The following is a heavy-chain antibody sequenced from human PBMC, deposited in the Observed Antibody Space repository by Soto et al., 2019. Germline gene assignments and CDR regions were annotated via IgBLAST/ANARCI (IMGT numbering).Heavy chain of an antibody. J-gene: IGHJ3*02. Sequence: SETLSLTCTVSGGSFSCGGYYWSWIRQHPGKGLEWMGYISYSGSTKYKPSLQSRITISVDTSKNRFSLRLTSVTAADTAIYFCARTSIFGVVLNAFDIWGPGTLVTVSS. D-gene: IGHD3-3*01. CDR1: GGSFSCGGYY. CDR2: ISYSGST. V-gene: IGHV4-31*03. CDR3: ARTSIFGVVLNAFDI.